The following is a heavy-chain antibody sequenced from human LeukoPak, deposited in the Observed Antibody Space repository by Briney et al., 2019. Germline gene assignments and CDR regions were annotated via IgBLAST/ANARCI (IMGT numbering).Heavy chain of an antibody. Sequence: SETLSLTCTVSGGSISSGDYYWSWIRQPPGKGLEWIGYIYYSGSTNYNPSLKSRVTISVDTSKNQFSLKLSSVTAADTAVYYCARVQDNLFDYWGQGTLVTVSS. D-gene: IGHD1-1*01. V-gene: IGHV4-61*08. CDR1: GGSISSGDYY. CDR3: ARVQDNLFDY. J-gene: IGHJ4*02. CDR2: IYYSGST.